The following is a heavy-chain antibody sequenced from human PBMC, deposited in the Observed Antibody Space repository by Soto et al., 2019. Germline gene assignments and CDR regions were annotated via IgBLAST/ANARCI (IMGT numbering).Heavy chain of an antibody. V-gene: IGHV5-51*01. J-gene: IGHJ6*02. D-gene: IGHD5-12*01. Sequence: GESLKISCQGSGYNFATHWIGWVRHKAGKGLEWMGIIFPGDAETRYSPSFQGHITISADKSISTAYLRWSSLKASDTGMYYCATPGGFGMDVWGQGTTVTVS. CDR2: IFPGDAET. CDR3: ATPGGFGMDV. CDR1: GYNFATHW.